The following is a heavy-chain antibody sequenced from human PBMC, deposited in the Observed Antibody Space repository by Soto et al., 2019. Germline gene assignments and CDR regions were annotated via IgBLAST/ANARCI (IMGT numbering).Heavy chain of an antibody. Sequence: ASVKVSCKASGYTFTGYYMHWVRQAPGQGLEWVGWISTYNGKTNYGQKFQGRVTITTDTSTSTAYMDLRNLRSDDTAVYYCARDRVEAALGTFDQWGQGTLVTVSS. CDR3: ARDRVEAALGTFDQ. J-gene: IGHJ4*02. D-gene: IGHD6-13*01. CDR1: GYTFTGYY. V-gene: IGHV1-18*04. CDR2: ISTYNGKT.